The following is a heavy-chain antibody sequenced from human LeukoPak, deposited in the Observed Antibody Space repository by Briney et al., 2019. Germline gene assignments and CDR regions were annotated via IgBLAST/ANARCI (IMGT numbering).Heavy chain of an antibody. D-gene: IGHD4-17*01. V-gene: IGHV3-13*01. J-gene: IGHJ4*02. Sequence: GGSLRLSCAASGCTFSSYDMHWVRQATGKGLEWVSAIGTAGDTYYPGSVKGRFTISRENAKNSLYLQMNSLRAGDTAVYYCARAMKPNDYGDPPGFDYWGQGTLVTVSS. CDR2: IGTAGDT. CDR1: GCTFSSYD. CDR3: ARAMKPNDYGDPPGFDY.